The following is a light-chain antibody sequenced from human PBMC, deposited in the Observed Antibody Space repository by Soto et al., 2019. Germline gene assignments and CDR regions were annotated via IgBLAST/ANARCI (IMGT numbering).Light chain of an antibody. CDR2: GVY. CDR3: QQYHSWPPRT. CDR1: QSAISN. V-gene: IGKV3D-15*01. Sequence: IVMTQSPATLSVSPGERVTLSCIASQSAISNLAWYQQKPRQAPRRLIYGVYTRAPGIPARFSGSGSGTEFTLTISSLQSEDFAVYYCQQYHSWPPRTFGQGTKVDIK. J-gene: IGKJ1*01.